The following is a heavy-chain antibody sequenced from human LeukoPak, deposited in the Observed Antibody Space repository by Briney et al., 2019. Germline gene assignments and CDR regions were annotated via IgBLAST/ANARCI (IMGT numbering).Heavy chain of an antibody. CDR1: GFTFSSYW. J-gene: IGHJ4*02. V-gene: IGHV3-7*01. CDR2: IYQDGSEE. CDR3: ATAAAGYYFDY. Sequence: QAGGSLRLSCVASGFTFSSYWMSWVRQAPGRGLEWVANIYQDGSEEYYVDSVKGRFTISRDNAKTSLFLQMNSLRTEDTAVYYCATAAAGYYFDYWGQGTLVTVSS. D-gene: IGHD6-19*01.